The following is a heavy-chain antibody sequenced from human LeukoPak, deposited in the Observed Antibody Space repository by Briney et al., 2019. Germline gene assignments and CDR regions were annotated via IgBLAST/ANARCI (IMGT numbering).Heavy chain of an antibody. CDR3: ARESRVGFGVVIPFIDY. CDR1: GGTFSSYT. D-gene: IGHD3-3*01. V-gene: IGHV1-69*04. J-gene: IGHJ4*02. CDR2: IIPILGIA. Sequence: SVEVSCKASGGTFSSYTISWVRQAPGQGLEWMGRIIPILGIANYAQKFQGRVTITADKSTSTAYMELSSLRSEDTAVYYCARESRVGFGVVIPFIDYWGQGTLVTVSS.